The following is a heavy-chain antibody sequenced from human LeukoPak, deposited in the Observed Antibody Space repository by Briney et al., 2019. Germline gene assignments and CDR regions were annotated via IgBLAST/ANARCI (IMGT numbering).Heavy chain of an antibody. CDR2: IWYDGSYT. D-gene: IGHD1-26*01. J-gene: IGHJ4*02. CDR1: GFTFSSYG. V-gene: IGHV3-33*06. CDR3: AKPTSGDGSFLIDY. Sequence: GGSLRLSCAASGFTFSSYGMHWVRQAPGKGREWVAVIWYDGSYTYYAESVKGRFTISRDNSRNTLYLQMSSLRAEDTAVYYCAKPTSGDGSFLIDYWGQGTLVTVSS.